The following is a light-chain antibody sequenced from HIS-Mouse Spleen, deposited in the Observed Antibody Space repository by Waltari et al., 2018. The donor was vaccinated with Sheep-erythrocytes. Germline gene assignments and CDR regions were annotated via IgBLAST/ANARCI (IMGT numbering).Light chain of an antibody. J-gene: IGKJ2*01. V-gene: IGKV1-9*01. CDR3: QQLNSYPHT. CDR1: QGISSY. Sequence: DIQLTQSPSFLSASVGDRVTITCRASQGISSYLAWYQQKPGKAPKFLFYAASTLQSGVPSRFSGSGSGTEFTLTISSLQPEDFATYYCQQLNSYPHTFGQGTKLEIK. CDR2: AAS.